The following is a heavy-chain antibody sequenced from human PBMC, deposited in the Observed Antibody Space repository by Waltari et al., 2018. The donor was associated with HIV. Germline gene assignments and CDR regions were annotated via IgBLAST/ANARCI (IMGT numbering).Heavy chain of an antibody. CDR3: VRDQEVVRGYYYGMDV. V-gene: IGHV3-7*01. J-gene: IGHJ6*02. Sequence: EEKLVDSGGGLVQPGGSLRLSCAASGFTFSNFWMGWVRQAPGKGMQWVANIKYDGTVMYDVDSVKGRVTISRDNAKMSLYLQMNSLRAEDTAVYYCVRDQEVVRGYYYGMDVWGLGTTVTVPS. CDR1: GFTFSNFW. CDR2: IKYDGTVM. D-gene: IGHD2-15*01.